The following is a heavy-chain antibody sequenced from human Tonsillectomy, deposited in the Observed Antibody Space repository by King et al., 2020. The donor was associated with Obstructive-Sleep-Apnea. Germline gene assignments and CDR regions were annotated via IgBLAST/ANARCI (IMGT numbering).Heavy chain of an antibody. CDR3: AKLWFGELPYDQ. Sequence: DVQLVESGGGLVQPGGSLRLSCAASGFIFSDHYMDWVRQAPGKGLEWVGRTRNKVNSYTTKYAASVKGRFIISRDESKNSLYLQMNSLKTEDTAVYYCAKLWFGELPYDQWGQGTLVTVSS. D-gene: IGHD3-10*01. J-gene: IGHJ4*02. CDR1: GFIFSDHY. V-gene: IGHV3-72*01. CDR2: TRNKVNSYTT.